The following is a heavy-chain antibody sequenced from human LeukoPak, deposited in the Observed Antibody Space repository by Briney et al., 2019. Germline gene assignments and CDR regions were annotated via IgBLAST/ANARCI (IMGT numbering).Heavy chain of an antibody. J-gene: IGHJ4*02. Sequence: GGSLRLSCSASGFTFSSYAMHWVRQAPGEGLEYVSAISSNGGSTYYADSVKGRFTISRDNSKNTLYLQMSSLRAEDTAVYYCVKSGGSYYYCSGSSLFGYWGQGTLVTVSS. CDR3: VKSGGSYYYCSGSSLFGY. D-gene: IGHD3-10*01. CDR1: GFTFSSYA. CDR2: ISSNGGST. V-gene: IGHV3-64D*09.